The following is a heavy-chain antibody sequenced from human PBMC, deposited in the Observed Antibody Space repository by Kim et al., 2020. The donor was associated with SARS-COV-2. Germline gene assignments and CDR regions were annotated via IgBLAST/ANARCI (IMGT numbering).Heavy chain of an antibody. CDR2: IHYTGNT. Sequence: SETLSLTCTVSGGSLNGGDYYWNWIRQRPGKGLEWIGNIHYTGNTYYRPSLKSRIAVSVDTSKNQLSLTLTSATAAATAVYYCVRGITVFGVAGASFDF. V-gene: IGHV4-31*03. CDR3: VRGITVFGVAGASFDF. D-gene: IGHD3-3*01. J-gene: IGHJ4*01. CDR1: GGSLNGGDYY.